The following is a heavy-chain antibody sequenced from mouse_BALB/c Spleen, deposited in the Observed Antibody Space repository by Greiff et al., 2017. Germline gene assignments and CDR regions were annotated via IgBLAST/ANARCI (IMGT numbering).Heavy chain of an antibody. CDR2: IYPGSGST. V-gene: IGHV1S22*01. Sequence: LQQPGSELVRPGASVKLSCKASGYTFTSYWMHWVKQRPGQGLEWIGNIYPGSGSTNYDEKFKSKATLTVDTSSSTAYMQLSSLTSEDSAVYYCTRTNYGDYWGQGTTLTVSS. CDR3: TRTNYGDY. J-gene: IGHJ2*01. CDR1: GYTFTSYW.